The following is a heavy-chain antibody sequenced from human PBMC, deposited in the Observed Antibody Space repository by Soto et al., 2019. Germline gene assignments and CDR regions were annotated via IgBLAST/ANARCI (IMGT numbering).Heavy chain of an antibody. V-gene: IGHV4-4*07. Sequence: SETLSLTCPVSGGSISTYYWSWIRQPAGKRLEWIGHVSTSGTTNYHPSVKSRVTMSLDTSKKQFSLNLYSVTAADTAVYYCARGRSGYSYGTEAYYFDYWGQGTPVT. CDR3: ARGRSGYSYGTEAYYFDY. J-gene: IGHJ4*02. CDR2: VSTSGTT. CDR1: GGSISTYY. D-gene: IGHD5-18*01.